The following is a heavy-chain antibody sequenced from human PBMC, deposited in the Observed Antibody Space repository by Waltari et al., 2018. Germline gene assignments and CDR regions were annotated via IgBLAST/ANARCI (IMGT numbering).Heavy chain of an antibody. CDR2: MSYTGAT. J-gene: IGHJ3*01. CDR3: ATYIGASVGTAAFDV. V-gene: IGHV4-39*01. Sequence: GWMRQPPGQVLEWIGTMSYTGATYSSPSLESRVTVSRDTSKNQLSLKLVSVTAADTAVYYCATYIGASVGTAAFDVWGQGTMVAVSS. D-gene: IGHD1-1*01.